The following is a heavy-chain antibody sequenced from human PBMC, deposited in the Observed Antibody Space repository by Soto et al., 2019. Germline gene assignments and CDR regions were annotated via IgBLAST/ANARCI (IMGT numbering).Heavy chain of an antibody. CDR2: VFYTGNT. V-gene: IGHV4-59*02. CDR3: ARSYSGTFYGYDI. Sequence: SETLSLTCTVSGGSVSSFHWTGIGQSPGKGLEWIGYVFYTGNTKYNPALKRRGTISVDTSKKQFSLKLSSVSAADTGLYYCARSYSGTFYGYDIWGQGILVTAPQ. CDR1: GGSVSSFH. D-gene: IGHD1-26*01. J-gene: IGHJ4*02.